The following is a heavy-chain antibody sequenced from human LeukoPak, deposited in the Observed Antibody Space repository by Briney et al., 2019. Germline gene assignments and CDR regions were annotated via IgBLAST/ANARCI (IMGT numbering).Heavy chain of an antibody. D-gene: IGHD1-14*01. Sequence: SETLSLACTVSLDSTTSNFWSWVRQPPGKGLEWIGEIHRSGSPNYNPSLQSRVTISIDRSRNQIALELSSVTAADTAVYYCAREILGGFNPGAYWGQGTLVTVSS. CDR1: LDSTTSNF. V-gene: IGHV4-4*02. CDR2: IHRSGSP. J-gene: IGHJ4*02. CDR3: AREILGGFNPGAY.